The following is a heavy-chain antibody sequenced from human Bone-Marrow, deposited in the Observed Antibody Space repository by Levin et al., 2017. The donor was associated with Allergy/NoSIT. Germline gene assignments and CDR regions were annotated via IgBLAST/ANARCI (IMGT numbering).Heavy chain of an antibody. Sequence: KSGGSLRLSCGASGFTLTTYYMSWIRQSPGKGLEWVSSISSSGATTYYADSVKGRFIISRDNAKKSVLLQMNTLAAGDTAVYYCAGVPLWFGEDTNYGMDVWGQGTTVTVSS. CDR1: GFTLTTYY. D-gene: IGHD3-10*01. V-gene: IGHV3-11*01. CDR2: ISSSGATT. J-gene: IGHJ6*02. CDR3: AGVPLWFGEDTNYGMDV.